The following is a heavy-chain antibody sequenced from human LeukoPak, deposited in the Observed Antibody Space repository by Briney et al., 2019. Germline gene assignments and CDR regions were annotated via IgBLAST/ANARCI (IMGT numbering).Heavy chain of an antibody. CDR1: GITLSNYG. CDR2: ISGSGGNT. D-gene: IGHD6-25*01. Sequence: PGGSLRLSCAVSGITLSNYGMSWVRQAPGKGLEWVSGISGSGGNTYYADSVKGRFTISRDNSKNTLYLQMNSLRAEDTAVYYCTRNRGLDVWGQGTTVTVSS. J-gene: IGHJ6*02. CDR3: TRNRGLDV. V-gene: IGHV3-23*01.